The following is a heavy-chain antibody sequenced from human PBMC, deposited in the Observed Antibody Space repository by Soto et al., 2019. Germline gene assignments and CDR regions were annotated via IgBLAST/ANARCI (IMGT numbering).Heavy chain of an antibody. J-gene: IGHJ6*03. CDR1: GDSVSSNSAA. V-gene: IGHV6-1*01. CDR2: TYYRSKWYN. CDR3: ARGSTPGYCSGGSCYSSYYYYYMDV. Sequence: SQTLSLTCAISGDSVSSNSAAWNWIRQSPSRGLEWLGRTYYRSKWYNDYAVSVKSRITINTDTSKNQFSLQLNSVTPEDTAVYYCARGSTPGYCSGGSCYSSYYYYYMDVWGKGTTVTVSS. D-gene: IGHD2-15*01.